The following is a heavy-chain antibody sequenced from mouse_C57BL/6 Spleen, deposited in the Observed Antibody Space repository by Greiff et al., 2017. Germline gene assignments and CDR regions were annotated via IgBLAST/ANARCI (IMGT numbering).Heavy chain of an antibody. CDR2: ISSGSSTI. J-gene: IGHJ2*01. Sequence: EVQLVESGGGLVKPGGSLKLSCAASGFTFSDYGMHWVRQAPEKGLEWVAYISSGSSTIYYADTVKGRFTISRDNAKNTLFLQMTSLRSEDTAMYYCARQDTTVVAHFDYWGQGTTLTVSS. D-gene: IGHD1-1*01. V-gene: IGHV5-17*01. CDR3: ARQDTTVVAHFDY. CDR1: GFTFSDYG.